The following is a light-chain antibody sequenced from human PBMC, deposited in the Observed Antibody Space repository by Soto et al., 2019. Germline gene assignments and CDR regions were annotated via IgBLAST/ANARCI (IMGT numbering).Light chain of an antibody. CDR3: HQFGYSPRT. CDR1: QTVNSDY. CDR2: ATS. J-gene: IGKJ1*01. Sequence: EIVLTQSPGTLSLSPGETATLSCRASQTVNSDYLAWFQQSPGQAPRRLIFATSRRATDIPDRFSGSGSGTDFTLAIRRLEPEDFAVYYCHQFGYSPRTFGQGTKVE. V-gene: IGKV3-20*01.